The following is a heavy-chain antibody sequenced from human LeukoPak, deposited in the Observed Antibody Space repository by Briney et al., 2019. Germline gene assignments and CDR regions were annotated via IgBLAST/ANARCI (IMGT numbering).Heavy chain of an antibody. J-gene: IGHJ4*02. Sequence: GGSLRLSCAASGFTFSSYWMHWVRQAPGKGLVWVSRINSDGSSTSYADSVKGRFTISRDNAKNTLYLQMNSLRAEDTAAYYCARAFSDTAMATYFDYWGQGTLVTVSS. D-gene: IGHD5-18*01. CDR3: ARAFSDTAMATYFDY. V-gene: IGHV3-74*01. CDR2: INSDGSST. CDR1: GFTFSSYW.